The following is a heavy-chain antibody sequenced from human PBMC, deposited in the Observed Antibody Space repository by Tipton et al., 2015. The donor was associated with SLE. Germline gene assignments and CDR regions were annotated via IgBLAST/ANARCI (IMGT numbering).Heavy chain of an antibody. D-gene: IGHD3-22*01. J-gene: IGHJ4*02. Sequence: TLSLTCTVSGGSISSGSYYWSWIRQHPGRGLEWIGYIYYTGTTYYNPSLKSRVTISVDTSKNQFSLNLSSVTAADTAVYYCARDEYRYDTTGYHLLGHFDFWGQGTLVTVSS. CDR3: ARDEYRYDTTGYHLLGHFDF. V-gene: IGHV4-31*03. CDR1: GGSISSGSYY. CDR2: IYYTGTT.